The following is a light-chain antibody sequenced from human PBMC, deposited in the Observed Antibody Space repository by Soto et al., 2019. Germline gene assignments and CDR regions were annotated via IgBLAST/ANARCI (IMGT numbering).Light chain of an antibody. V-gene: IGLV2-14*03. CDR3: CSYKRSGTLF. Sequence: QSVLTQPAPVSGSPGQSITISCVGTSSDNGDFNYFSWYQQHPSKIPKIINYYVSNRPPGDFYRFSAPKAGNTAPLTTSRPKAGDEVIYYCCSYKRSGTLFLGTGTKVPVL. J-gene: IGLJ1*01. CDR1: SSDNGDFNY. CDR2: YVS.